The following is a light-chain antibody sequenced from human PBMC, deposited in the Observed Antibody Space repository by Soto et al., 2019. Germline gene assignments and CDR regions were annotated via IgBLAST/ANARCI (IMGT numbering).Light chain of an antibody. CDR1: QDIDQF. V-gene: IGKV1-5*03. J-gene: IGKJ1*01. Sequence: DIQMTQSPSSLSASVGDRVTITCQASQDIDQFLNWFQQKPGTAPKLLIYKSSTLDSGVPSRFSGSGSGTEFTLTISSLQPDDFATYFCQQYSSYWWTFGQGAKV. CDR2: KSS. CDR3: QQYSSYWWT.